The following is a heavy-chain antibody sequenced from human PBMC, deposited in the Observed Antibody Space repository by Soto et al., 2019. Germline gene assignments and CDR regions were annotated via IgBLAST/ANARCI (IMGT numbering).Heavy chain of an antibody. CDR1: GFSLSTRGVG. V-gene: IGHV2-5*02. Sequence: QITLKESGPTLVKPTQTLTLTCTFSGFSLSTRGVGVGWIRQPPGTALEWLALIYWDDEKRYSPSLKSRLTSTKDTSTNQVVLTMTNMDPVDTATYYWAHRREAFDSWGQGTMVTVSS. J-gene: IGHJ3*02. CDR3: AHRREAFDS. CDR2: IYWDDEK.